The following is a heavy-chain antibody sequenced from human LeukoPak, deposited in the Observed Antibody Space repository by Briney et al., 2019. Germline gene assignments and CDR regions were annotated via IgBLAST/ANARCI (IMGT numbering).Heavy chain of an antibody. CDR1: GYTFTSYY. J-gene: IGHJ4*02. CDR3: ASSSYGGNFNY. D-gene: IGHD5-18*01. CDR2: INPSGGST. V-gene: IGHV1-46*01. Sequence: ASVKVSCKASGYTFTSYYMHWVRQAPGQGLEWMGIINPSGGSTSYAQKFQGRVTMTRDTSTSTVYMVLSSLRSEDTAVYYCASSSYGGNFNYWGQGTLVTVSS.